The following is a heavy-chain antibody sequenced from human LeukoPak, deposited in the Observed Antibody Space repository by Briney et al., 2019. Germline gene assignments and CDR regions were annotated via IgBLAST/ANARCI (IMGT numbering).Heavy chain of an antibody. Sequence: ASVKVSCKASGYTFTSYGISWVRQAPGQGLEWMGWISAYNGNTNYAQKLQGRVTMTTDTSTSTAYMELRSLRSDDTAVYYCARDPRGGSYYGSRDAFDIWGQGTMVTVSS. CDR1: GYTFTSYG. V-gene: IGHV1-18*01. D-gene: IGHD1-26*01. J-gene: IGHJ3*02. CDR2: ISAYNGNT. CDR3: ARDPRGGSYYGSRDAFDI.